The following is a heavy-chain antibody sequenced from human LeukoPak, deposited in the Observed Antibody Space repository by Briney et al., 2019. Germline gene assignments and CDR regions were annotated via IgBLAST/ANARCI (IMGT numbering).Heavy chain of an antibody. CDR1: GFTFSSYA. J-gene: IGHJ4*02. CDR2: ISYDGSNK. D-gene: IGHD3-22*01. V-gene: IGHV3-30*04. CDR3: ARTGGVYYYDSRGEFDY. Sequence: PGGSLRLSCAASGFTFSSYAMHWVRQAPGKGLEWVAVISYDGSNKYYADSVKGRFTISRDNSKNTLYLQMNSLRAEDTAVYYCARTGGVYYYDSRGEFDYWGQGTLVTVSS.